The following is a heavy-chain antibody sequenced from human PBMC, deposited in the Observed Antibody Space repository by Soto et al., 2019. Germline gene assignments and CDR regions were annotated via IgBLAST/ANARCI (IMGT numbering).Heavy chain of an antibody. CDR1: RFTFSSYG. CDR2: ISYDGSNK. Sequence: GGSLRLSCAASRFTFSSYGIHWVRQAPGKGLEWVAVISYDGSNKYYADSVKGRFTISRDNSKNTLYLQMDSLRAEDSAVYYCAKASSSWEGYYYYGMDVWGPGTTVTVSS. D-gene: IGHD6-13*01. J-gene: IGHJ6*02. V-gene: IGHV3-30*18. CDR3: AKASSSWEGYYYYGMDV.